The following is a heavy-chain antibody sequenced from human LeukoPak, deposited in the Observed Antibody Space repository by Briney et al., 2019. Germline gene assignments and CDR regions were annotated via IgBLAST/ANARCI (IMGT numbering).Heavy chain of an antibody. CDR2: INHSGST. CDR3: ARIRYNLDY. Sequence: SETLSLTCAVYGGSFSGYYWSWIRQPPGKGLEWIGEINHSGSTNYNPSLKSRVTISVDMAKNQFSLKLSSVTAADMAVYYCARIRYNLDYWGQGTLVSVSS. V-gene: IGHV4-34*01. CDR1: GGSFSGYY. J-gene: IGHJ4*02. D-gene: IGHD1-1*01.